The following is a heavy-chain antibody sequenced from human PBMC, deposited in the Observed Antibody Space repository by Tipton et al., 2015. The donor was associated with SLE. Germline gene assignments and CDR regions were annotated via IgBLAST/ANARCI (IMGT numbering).Heavy chain of an antibody. V-gene: IGHV4-59*01. D-gene: IGHD1-26*01. CDR2: IYFEGRT. J-gene: IGHJ5*02. Sequence: LRLSCTVSGDSTSGKYWAWIRQAPGKGLEFIGYIYFEGRTNYSPSLKRRVTMSVDNSKSEFSLKLRSVTAGDTAVYYCARAVGYGGTFGTYWFGPWGQGTLVTVSS. CDR3: ARAVGYGGTFGTYWFGP. CDR1: GDSTSGKY.